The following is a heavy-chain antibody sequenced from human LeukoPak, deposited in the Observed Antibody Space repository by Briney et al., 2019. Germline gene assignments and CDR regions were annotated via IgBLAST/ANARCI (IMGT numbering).Heavy chain of an antibody. D-gene: IGHD3-22*01. Sequence: KPSETLSLTCTVSGGSISSSSYYWGWIRQPPGKGLEWIGSIYYSGSTYYNPSLKSRVTISVDTSKNQFSLKLSSVTAADTAVYYCARAVYYDSSGYLFDYWGQGTLVTVSS. V-gene: IGHV4-39*07. CDR2: IYYSGST. CDR1: GGSISSSSYY. J-gene: IGHJ4*02. CDR3: ARAVYYDSSGYLFDY.